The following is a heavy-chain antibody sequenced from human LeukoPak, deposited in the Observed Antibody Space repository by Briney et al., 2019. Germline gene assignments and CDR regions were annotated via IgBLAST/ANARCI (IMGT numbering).Heavy chain of an antibody. CDR3: ARDSGYSSSWYFGIFDY. D-gene: IGHD6-13*01. CDR1: GFTFSSYA. V-gene: IGHV3-7*01. J-gene: IGHJ4*02. CDR2: IKQDGSEK. Sequence: GGSLRLSCAASGFTFSSYAMSWVRQAPGKGLEWVANIKQDGSEKYYVDSVKGRFTISRDNAKNSLYLQMNSLRAEDTAVYYCARDSGYSSSWYFGIFDYWGQGTLVTVSS.